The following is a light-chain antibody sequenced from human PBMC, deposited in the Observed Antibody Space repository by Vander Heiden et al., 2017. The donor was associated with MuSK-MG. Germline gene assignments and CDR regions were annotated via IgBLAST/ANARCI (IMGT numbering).Light chain of an antibody. CDR2: SAS. CDR1: QSVTSNY. J-gene: IGKJ1*01. Sequence: VLTPPPGTLSLSPGERATLSCRASQSVTSNYLACYHLKPGQAPRLLIHSASIRATGTPDRFSGSGSGTDFTLTISRLEPEDFAVYFCQHNDRSPRTFGQGTRV. CDR3: QHNDRSPRT. V-gene: IGKV3-20*01.